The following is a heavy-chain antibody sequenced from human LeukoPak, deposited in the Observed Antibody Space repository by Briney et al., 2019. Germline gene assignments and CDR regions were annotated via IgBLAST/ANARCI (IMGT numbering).Heavy chain of an antibody. D-gene: IGHD3-22*01. J-gene: IGHJ3*02. Sequence: SETLSLTCAVYGGSFSGYYWSWIRQPPGKGLEWIGEINHSGSTNYNPSLKSRVTISVDTSKNQFSLKLSSVTAADTAVYYCARQPFPHYYDSSGYHSAFDIWGQGTMVTVSS. CDR1: GGSFSGYY. V-gene: IGHV4-34*01. CDR2: INHSGST. CDR3: ARQPFPHYYDSSGYHSAFDI.